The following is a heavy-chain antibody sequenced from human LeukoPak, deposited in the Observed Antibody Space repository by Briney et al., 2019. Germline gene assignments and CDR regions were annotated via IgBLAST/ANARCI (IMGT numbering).Heavy chain of an antibody. CDR1: GGSFSGYY. D-gene: IGHD4-11*01. V-gene: IGHV4-59*01. Sequence: SETLSLTCAVYGGSFSGYYWSWIRQPPGKGLEWIGYIYYSGSTNYNPSLKSRVTISVDTSKNQFSLKLSSVTAADMAVYYCARDQDGISYSNYYYYYMDVWGKGTTVTVSS. J-gene: IGHJ6*03. CDR2: IYYSGST. CDR3: ARDQDGISYSNYYYYYMDV.